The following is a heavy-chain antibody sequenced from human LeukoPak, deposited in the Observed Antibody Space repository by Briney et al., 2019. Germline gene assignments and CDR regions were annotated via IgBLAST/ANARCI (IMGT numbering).Heavy chain of an antibody. V-gene: IGHV3-23*01. CDR3: AKAYREYSSGWEQYYYYGMDV. CDR1: GFTFSSYA. J-gene: IGHJ6*02. CDR2: ISGSGGST. Sequence: GGSLRLSCAASGFTFSSYAMSWVRQAPGKGLEWVSAISGSGGSTYYADSVKGRFTISRDNSKNTLYLQMNSLRAEDTAVYYCAKAYREYSSGWEQYYYYGMDVWGQGTTVTVSS. D-gene: IGHD6-19*01.